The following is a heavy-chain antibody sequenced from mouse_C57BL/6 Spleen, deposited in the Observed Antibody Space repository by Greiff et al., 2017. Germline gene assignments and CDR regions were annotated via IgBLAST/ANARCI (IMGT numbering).Heavy chain of an antibody. Sequence: QVQLKQSGAELAKPGASVKLSCKASGYTFTSYWMHWVKQRPGQGLEWIGYINPSSGYTKYNQKFKDKATLTADKSSSTAYMQLSSLTYEDSAVYYCAREERENSIYFDYWGQGTTLTVSS. D-gene: IGHD2-10*02. J-gene: IGHJ2*01. CDR3: AREERENSIYFDY. V-gene: IGHV1-7*01. CDR2: INPSSGYT. CDR1: GYTFTSYW.